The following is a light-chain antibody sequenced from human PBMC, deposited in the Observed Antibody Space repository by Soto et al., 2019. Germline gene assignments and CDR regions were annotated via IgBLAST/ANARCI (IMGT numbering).Light chain of an antibody. CDR1: QSIIGS. CDR3: QQSYRTPT. J-gene: IGKJ5*01. CDR2: GAS. Sequence: IHMTQSPSSLSASVIYRVTITFRASQSIIGSLNWYQQKPGKAPKLLIYGASTLQSGVPSRFSGSGSGTDYTLTISSLQPEDFATYYCQQSYRTPTFGQGTRLEIK. V-gene: IGKV1-39*01.